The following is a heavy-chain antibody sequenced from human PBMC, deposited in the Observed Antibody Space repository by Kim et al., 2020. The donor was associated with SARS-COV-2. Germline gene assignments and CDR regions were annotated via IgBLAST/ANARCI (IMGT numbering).Heavy chain of an antibody. CDR1: GFTFSNAW. CDR3: TTTSVGDYTRGIDY. CDR2: IKSKTDGGTT. V-gene: IGHV3-15*01. Sequence: GGSLRLSCAASGFTFSNAWMSWVRQAPGKGLEWVGRIKSKTDGGTTDYAAPVKGRFTISRDDSKNTLYLQMNSLKTEDTAVYYCTTTSVGDYTRGIDYWGQGTLVTVSS. J-gene: IGHJ4*02. D-gene: IGHD4-17*01.